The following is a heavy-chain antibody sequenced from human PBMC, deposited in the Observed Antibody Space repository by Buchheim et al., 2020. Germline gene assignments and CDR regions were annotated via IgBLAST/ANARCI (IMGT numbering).Heavy chain of an antibody. CDR2: INSDGSST. V-gene: IGHV3-74*01. J-gene: IGHJ6*02. CDR3: ARVWGSGYSYGWGYYGMDV. D-gene: IGHD5-18*01. CDR1: GFTFSSYW. Sequence: EVQLVESGGGLVQPGGSLRLSCAASGFTFSSYWMHWVRQAPGKGLVWVSRINSDGSSTSYADSVKGRFTIPSDNAKNTLYLQMNSLRAEDTAVYYCARVWGSGYSYGWGYYGMDVWGQGTT.